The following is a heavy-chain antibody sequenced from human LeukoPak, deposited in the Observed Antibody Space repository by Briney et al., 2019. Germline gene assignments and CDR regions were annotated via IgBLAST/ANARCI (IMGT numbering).Heavy chain of an antibody. J-gene: IGHJ5*02. V-gene: IGHV1-69*13. D-gene: IGHD6-13*01. Sequence: GASVKVSCKASGGTFSSYAISWARQAPGQGLEWMGGIIPIFGTANYAQKFQGRVTITADESTSTAYMELSSLRSEDTAVYYCAAEYSSSWHNWFDPWGQGTLVTVSS. CDR2: IIPIFGTA. CDR3: AAEYSSSWHNWFDP. CDR1: GGTFSSYA.